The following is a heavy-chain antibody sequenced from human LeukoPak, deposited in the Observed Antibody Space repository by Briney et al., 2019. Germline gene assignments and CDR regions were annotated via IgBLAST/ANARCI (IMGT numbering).Heavy chain of an antibody. D-gene: IGHD3-3*01. CDR3: AKANDFWSGVFDY. Sequence: GGSLRLSCAASGFTFSSYAMSWVRQAPGKGLEWVSAISGSGGSTNYADSVKGRFTISRDNSKNTLYLQMNSLRAEDTAVYYCAKANDFWSGVFDYWGQGTLVTVSS. CDR1: GFTFSSYA. J-gene: IGHJ4*02. V-gene: IGHV3-23*01. CDR2: ISGSGGST.